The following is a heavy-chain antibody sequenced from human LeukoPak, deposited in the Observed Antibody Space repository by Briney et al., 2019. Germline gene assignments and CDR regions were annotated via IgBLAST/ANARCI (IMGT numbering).Heavy chain of an antibody. Sequence: GGSLRLSCAASGFTFDDYGMSWVRQAPGKGLEWVSGINWNGGSTGYADSVKGRFTISRDNAKNSLYLQMNSLRAEDTALYYCARDDSGSYDSGGSPFDYWGQGTLVTVPS. CDR2: INWNGGST. CDR1: GFTFDDYG. V-gene: IGHV3-20*04. CDR3: ARDDSGSYDSGGSPFDY. D-gene: IGHD1-26*01. J-gene: IGHJ4*02.